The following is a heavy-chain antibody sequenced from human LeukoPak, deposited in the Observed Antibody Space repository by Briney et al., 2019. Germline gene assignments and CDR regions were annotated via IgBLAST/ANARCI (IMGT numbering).Heavy chain of an antibody. Sequence: GGSLRLSCAASGFTFSSYAMHWVRQAPGKGLEWVAVISYDGSNKYYADSVKGRFTISRDNSKSTLYLQMNSLRAEDTAVYYCARVGIAAPHNFWGQGTLVTVSS. J-gene: IGHJ4*02. CDR3: ARVGIAAPHNF. V-gene: IGHV3-30-3*01. D-gene: IGHD6-13*01. CDR2: ISYDGSNK. CDR1: GFTFSSYA.